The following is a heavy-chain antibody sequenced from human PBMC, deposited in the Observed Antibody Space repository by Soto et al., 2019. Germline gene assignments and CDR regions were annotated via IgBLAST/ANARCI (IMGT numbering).Heavy chain of an antibody. V-gene: IGHV3-30*03. CDR2: ISYDGSNK. D-gene: IGHD3-16*01. CDR1: GFTFSSYG. Sequence: QVQLVESGGGVVQPGRSLRLSCAASGFTFSSYGMHWVRQAPGKGLEWVAVISYDGSNKYYADSVKGRFTISRDNSKNTLYLQMNSLRAEDTAVYYCSRYVWGSAFDYWGQGTLVTVSS. CDR3: SRYVWGSAFDY. J-gene: IGHJ4*02.